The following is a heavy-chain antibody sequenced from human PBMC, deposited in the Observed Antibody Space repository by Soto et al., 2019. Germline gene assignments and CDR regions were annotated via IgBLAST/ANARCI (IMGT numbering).Heavy chain of an antibody. D-gene: IGHD1-26*01. CDR2: IYPGDSDT. J-gene: IGHJ4*02. Sequence: GESLKISCKGSGYSFTSYWIGWVRQMPGKGLEWMGIIYPGDSDTRYSPSFQGQVTISXXXXXXTXYXQXXXLKAXDTAMYYCARQGGSYYALSFDYWGQGTLVTVS. CDR1: GYSFTSYW. V-gene: IGHV5-51*01. CDR3: ARQGGSYYALSFDY.